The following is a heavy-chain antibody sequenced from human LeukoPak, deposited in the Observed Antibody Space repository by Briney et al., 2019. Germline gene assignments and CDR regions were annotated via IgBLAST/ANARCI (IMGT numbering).Heavy chain of an antibody. CDR2: IYYSGST. D-gene: IGHD6-19*01. CDR1: GGSVSSGSYY. J-gene: IGHJ4*02. V-gene: IGHV4-61*01. Sequence: PSETLSLTCTVSGGSVSSGSYYWSWIRQPPGKGLEWIAYIYYSGSTNYNPSLRNRVTISVDTSKSQFSLKLTSVTAADTAVYYCARSLITVAGATAGFDFWGQGTLATVSS. CDR3: ARSLITVAGATAGFDF.